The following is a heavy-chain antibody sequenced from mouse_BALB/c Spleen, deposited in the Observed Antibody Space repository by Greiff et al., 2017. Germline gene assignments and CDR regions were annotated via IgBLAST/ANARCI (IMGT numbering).Heavy chain of an antibody. V-gene: IGHV1-63*02. CDR2: IYPGGGYT. CDR3: ARSGYDGSYFDY. CDR1: GSPFPTSG. D-gene: IGHD2-14*01. J-gene: IGHJ2*01. Sequence: QFQLHRSGAELVGPGTSVKISSKPSGSPFPTSGLGGVKPRPGHGLEWIGDIYPGGGYTNYNEKFKGKATLTADTSSNTAYMQLSSLTSEDSAVYYCARSGYDGSYFDYWGQGTTLTVSS.